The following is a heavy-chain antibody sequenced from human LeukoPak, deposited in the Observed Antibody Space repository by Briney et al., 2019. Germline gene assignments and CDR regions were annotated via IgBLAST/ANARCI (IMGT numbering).Heavy chain of an antibody. CDR3: VLYDSSGYFPYYFDY. J-gene: IGHJ4*02. CDR2: ISANGGST. Sequence: GGSLRLSCSASGFIISDYAMHWVRQAPGKGLEYVSAISANGGSTYYADSVKGRFTISRDNSKNTLYLQMNSLRAEDTAVYYCVLYDSSGYFPYYFDYWGQGTLVTVSS. CDR1: GFIISDYA. D-gene: IGHD3-22*01. V-gene: IGHV3-64*04.